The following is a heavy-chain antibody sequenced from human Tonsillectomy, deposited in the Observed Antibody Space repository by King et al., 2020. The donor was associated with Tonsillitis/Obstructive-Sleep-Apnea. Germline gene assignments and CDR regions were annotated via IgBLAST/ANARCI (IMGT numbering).Heavy chain of an antibody. D-gene: IGHD2-2*01. CDR3: ARLGAAFGSSCSCSNDYYYRMDV. CDR1: GYSFPTYW. J-gene: IGHJ6*02. V-gene: IGHV5-10-1*03. CDR2: IDPSDSYT. Sequence: QLVQSGAEVKKPGESLRISCKGSGYSFPTYWISWVRQMPGIGLEWMGRIDPSDSYTNYSPSFQGHVTISADKSISTAYLQWSSLKASDTAMYYCARLGAAFGSSCSCSNDYYYRMDVWGQGTTVTVSS.